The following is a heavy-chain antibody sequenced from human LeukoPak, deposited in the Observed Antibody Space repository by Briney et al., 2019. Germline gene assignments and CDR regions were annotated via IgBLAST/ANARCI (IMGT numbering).Heavy chain of an antibody. J-gene: IGHJ5*02. CDR1: GGSISSYY. V-gene: IGHV4-59*08. CDR2: IYYSGST. CDR3: ARHRGYCSSTSCSYNWFDP. D-gene: IGHD2-2*03. Sequence: SETLSLTCTVSGGSISSYYWTWIRQPPGKGLEWIGYIYYSGSTKYNPSLKSRVTMSVATSKNRFSLKLSSVTAADTAVYYCARHRGYCSSTSCSYNWFDPWGQGTLVTVSS.